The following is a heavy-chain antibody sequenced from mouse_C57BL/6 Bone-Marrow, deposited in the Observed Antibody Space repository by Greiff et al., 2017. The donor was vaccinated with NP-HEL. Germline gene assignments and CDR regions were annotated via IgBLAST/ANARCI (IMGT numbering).Heavy chain of an antibody. Sequence: QVQLKQSGAELVKPGASVKISCKASGYAFSSYWMNWVKQRPGKGLEWIGQIYPGDGDTNYNGKFKGKATLTADKSSSTAYMQLSSLTSEDSAVYFCARRGVQYYFDYWGQGTTLTVSS. CDR1: GYAFSSYW. V-gene: IGHV1-80*01. CDR2: IYPGDGDT. J-gene: IGHJ2*01. CDR3: ARRGVQYYFDY.